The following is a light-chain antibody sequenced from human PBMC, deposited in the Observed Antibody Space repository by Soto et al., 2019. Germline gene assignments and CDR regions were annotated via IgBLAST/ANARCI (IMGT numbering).Light chain of an antibody. J-gene: IGLJ7*01. Sequence: QSVLTQPPSVSGAPGQRVTISCTGSFSNIGAGYDVHWYLQLPGTAPNLLIYGNTNRPSGVPDRFSGSKSGTSASLAITGLQAEDEADYYCQSYDSSLSSLVFGGGTQLTVL. CDR2: GNT. CDR1: FSNIGAGYD. V-gene: IGLV1-40*01. CDR3: QSYDSSLSSLV.